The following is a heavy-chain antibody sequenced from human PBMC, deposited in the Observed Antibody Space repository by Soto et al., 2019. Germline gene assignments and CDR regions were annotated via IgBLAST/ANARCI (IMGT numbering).Heavy chain of an antibody. CDR3: ARLHGYSSGWYDY. CDR1: GYTISSNG. J-gene: IGHJ4*02. V-gene: IGHV1-18*04. Sequence: QVQLVQSGAEVKKPGASVKVSCKASGYTISSNGVSWVRQAPGQGLEWMGWISTFNGNAHFAQKFQGRVTMTTDTSTNTAYMELRSLSSDDTAVYYCARLHGYSSGWYDYWGQGTLVTVSS. CDR2: ISTFNGNA. D-gene: IGHD6-19*01.